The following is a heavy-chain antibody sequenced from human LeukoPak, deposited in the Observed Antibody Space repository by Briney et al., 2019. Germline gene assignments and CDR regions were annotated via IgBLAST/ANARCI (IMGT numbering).Heavy chain of an antibody. CDR2: IIPIFGTA. Sequence: SVKVSCKASGGTFSSYAISWVRQAPGQGLEWMGGIIPIFGTANYAQKFQGRVTITADESTSTAYMELSSLRSEDTAVYYCATYSGSYYAFDIWGQGTMVTVSS. CDR3: ATYSGSYYAFDI. V-gene: IGHV1-69*13. CDR1: GGTFSSYA. D-gene: IGHD1-26*01. J-gene: IGHJ3*02.